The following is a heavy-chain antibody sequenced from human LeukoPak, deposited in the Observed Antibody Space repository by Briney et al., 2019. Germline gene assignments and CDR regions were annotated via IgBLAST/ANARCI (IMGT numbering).Heavy chain of an antibody. CDR3: ARDGDRRPGAMIYWFDP. V-gene: IGHV4-4*07. J-gene: IGHJ5*02. CDR1: GGSISSYY. Sequence: SETLSLTCTVSGGSISSYYWSWIRQPAGKGLEWIGRIYTSGSTNYNPSLKSRVTMSVDTPKNQFSLKLSSVTAADTAVYYCARDGDRRPGAMIYWFDPWGQGTLVTVSS. CDR2: IYTSGST. D-gene: IGHD2-2*01.